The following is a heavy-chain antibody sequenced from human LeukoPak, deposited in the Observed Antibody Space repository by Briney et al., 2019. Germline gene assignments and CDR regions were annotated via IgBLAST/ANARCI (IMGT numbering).Heavy chain of an antibody. J-gene: IGHJ6*02. CDR3: ARGPLNYYGVDV. CDR1: GYTFTGYY. CDR2: ISPNTGGT. V-gene: IGHV1-2*02. Sequence: ASVKVSCKASGYTFTGYYMHWVRQAPGQGLEWMGWISPNTGGTNYAQKFQGRVTMTRDTSITTAYMELSRLRSDDTAVYYCARGPLNYYGVDVWGQGTTVTVSS.